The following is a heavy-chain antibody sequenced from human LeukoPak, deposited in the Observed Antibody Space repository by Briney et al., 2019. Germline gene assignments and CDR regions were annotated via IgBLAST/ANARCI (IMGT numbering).Heavy chain of an antibody. D-gene: IGHD5-24*01. CDR1: GFTFSNHG. V-gene: IGHV3-30*02. CDR2: ERYDGSKK. Sequence: PGGSLRLSCAASGFTFSNHGMHWVRQAPGKGLEWVAFERYDGSKKYYAGSVRGRFTISIDNSKNTVDLHMNSLRPDDTALYYCAKDVQERWLQVDACDVWGQGTMVTVSS. CDR3: AKDVQERWLQVDACDV. J-gene: IGHJ3*01.